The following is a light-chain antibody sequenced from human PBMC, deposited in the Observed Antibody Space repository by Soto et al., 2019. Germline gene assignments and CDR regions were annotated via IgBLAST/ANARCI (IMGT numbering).Light chain of an antibody. CDR3: QQYNKWPQT. CDR1: QSVAND. J-gene: IGKJ5*01. Sequence: ILLTQSPSTISLSPGERATISCRASQSVANDLAWYQHKPGQAPRLLTHGASTRATGIPARFSGVGSGTEFTLTISSLQSEDFAVYYCQQYNKWPQTFGQGTRLEIK. V-gene: IGKV3-15*01. CDR2: GAS.